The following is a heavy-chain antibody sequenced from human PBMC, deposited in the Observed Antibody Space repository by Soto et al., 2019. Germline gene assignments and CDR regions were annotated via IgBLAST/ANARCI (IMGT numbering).Heavy chain of an antibody. D-gene: IGHD6-19*01. CDR2: ISGSGDST. CDR3: AKERSSGWSFDY. Sequence: EVQLLESGGGLVQPGGSLRLSCAASGFTFSTYAMNWVRQAPGKGLEWVSGISGSGDSTYYADSVKGRFTVSRDNSKNTLYLQMSSLRAVDTAVFYCAKERSSGWSFDYWGQGTLVTVSS. V-gene: IGHV3-23*01. CDR1: GFTFSTYA. J-gene: IGHJ4*02.